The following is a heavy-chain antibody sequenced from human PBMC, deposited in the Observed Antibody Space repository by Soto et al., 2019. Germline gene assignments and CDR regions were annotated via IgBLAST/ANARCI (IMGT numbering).Heavy chain of an antibody. CDR2: ISYDGGNK. Sequence: QVQLVESGGGVVQPGRSLRLSCAASGFTFSSYAMHWVRQAPGKGLEWVALISYDGGNKNYADSVKGRFTISRDNSKNTLYLQMNSLRAEDTAVYYCARIDPTHDAFDVWGQGTMVTFSS. J-gene: IGHJ3*01. CDR3: ARIDPTHDAFDV. CDR1: GFTFSSYA. V-gene: IGHV3-30-3*01. D-gene: IGHD3-9*01.